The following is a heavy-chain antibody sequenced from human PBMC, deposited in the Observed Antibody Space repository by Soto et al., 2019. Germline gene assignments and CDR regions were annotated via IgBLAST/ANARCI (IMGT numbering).Heavy chain of an antibody. CDR2: INPNSGGT. J-gene: IGHJ6*02. D-gene: IGHD6-19*01. CDR1: GYTFTDYY. V-gene: IGHV1-2*02. Sequence: GASLKVSCKASGYTFTDYYMHWVRQAPGQGLEWMGWINPNSGGTNYAQKFQGRVTMTRDTSISTAYMELNRLRSDDTAVYYCARDQSPSSGWLGMNVWGQGTTVTSP. CDR3: ARDQSPSSGWLGMNV.